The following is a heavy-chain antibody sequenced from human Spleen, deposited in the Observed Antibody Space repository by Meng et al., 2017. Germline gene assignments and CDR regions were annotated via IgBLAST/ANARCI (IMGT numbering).Heavy chain of an antibody. CDR1: GFTFSSYG. CDR2: IWYDGSNK. CDR3: ARDIVTGSSWYNWFDP. D-gene: IGHD6-13*01. V-gene: IGHV3-33*01. Sequence: GESLKISCAASGFTFSSYGMHWVRQAPGKGLEWVAVIWYDGSNKYYADSVKGRFTISRDNSKNTLSLQMNSVRVEDTAVYYCARDIVTGSSWYNWFDPWGQGTLVTVSS. J-gene: IGHJ5*02.